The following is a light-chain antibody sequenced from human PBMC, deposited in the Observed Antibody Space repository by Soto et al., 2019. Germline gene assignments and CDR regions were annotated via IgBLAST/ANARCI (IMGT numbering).Light chain of an antibody. Sequence: EIVLAQSPATLSSSPGETATLSCRASQYVGTRLAWYQHKPGQAPRLLIYYTSNRATGIPARFSGSGSGTDFTLTINSLAPEDFAIYYCHQRQSWPRTLGQGTKVDSK. CDR3: HQRQSWPRT. CDR2: YTS. J-gene: IGKJ1*01. CDR1: QYVGTR. V-gene: IGKV3-11*01.